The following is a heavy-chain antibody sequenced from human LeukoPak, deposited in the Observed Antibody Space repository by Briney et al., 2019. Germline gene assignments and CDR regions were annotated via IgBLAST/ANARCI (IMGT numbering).Heavy chain of an antibody. CDR3: TRQRRGTYYAFDS. J-gene: IGHJ4*02. CDR2: ITSGGAST. V-gene: IGHV3-11*01. Sequence: PGGSLRLSCAASGFTISDYYMSWVRQSPGEGLERSSYITSGGASTNYADSVKGRFTISRDKAKNSVALQLNSLRAEDTAVYYCTRQRRGTYYAFDSWGQGTLVTVSS. D-gene: IGHD3-16*01. CDR1: GFTISDYY.